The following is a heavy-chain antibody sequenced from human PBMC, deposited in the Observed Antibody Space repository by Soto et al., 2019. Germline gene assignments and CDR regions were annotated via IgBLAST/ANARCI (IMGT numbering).Heavy chain of an antibody. CDR3: AREGDYLGDGIDV. J-gene: IGHJ6*02. D-gene: IGHD3-16*01. Sequence: QVQLQESGPGLVRPSETLSLICTVSGDSVSDKYWSWIRQPPGKGLEWIGQIYDPGSTNYNPSLSXRFXISVDTSKNQFSLELTSVTAADTAVYYCAREGDYLGDGIDVWGQGTTVTVSS. CDR1: GDSVSDKY. V-gene: IGHV4-59*02. CDR2: IYDPGST.